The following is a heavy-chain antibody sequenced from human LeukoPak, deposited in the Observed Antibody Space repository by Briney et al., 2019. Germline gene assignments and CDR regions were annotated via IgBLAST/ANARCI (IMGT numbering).Heavy chain of an antibody. CDR1: GGSIRNYY. CDR2: IYYSGST. J-gene: IGHJ4*02. V-gene: IGHV4-59*01. Sequence: PSETLSLTCTVSGGSIRNYYWNWIRQPPGKELEWIGCIYYSGSTNYNPSLQSRVTISVDTSKNQFSLKLSSATAADTAVYYCAKDAGRITMIVVVIPEWDYWGQGTLVTVSS. D-gene: IGHD3-22*01. CDR3: AKDAGRITMIVVVIPEWDY.